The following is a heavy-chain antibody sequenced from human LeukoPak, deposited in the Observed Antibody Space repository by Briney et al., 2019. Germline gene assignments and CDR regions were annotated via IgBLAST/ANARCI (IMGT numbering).Heavy chain of an antibody. CDR3: ARVSGGDIVVVVAATLENWFDP. V-gene: IGHV1-18*04. CDR2: ISAYNGNT. J-gene: IGHJ5*02. D-gene: IGHD2-15*01. CDR1: GYTFTGYG. Sequence: ASVKVSCKASGYTFTGYGISWVRQAPGQGLEWMGWISAYNGNTNYAQKLQGRVTMTTDTSTSTAYMELRSLRSDDTAVYYCARVSGGDIVVVVAATLENWFDPWGQGTLVTVSS.